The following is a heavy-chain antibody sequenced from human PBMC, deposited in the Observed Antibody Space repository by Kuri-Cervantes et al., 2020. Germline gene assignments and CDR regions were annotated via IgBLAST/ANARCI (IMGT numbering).Heavy chain of an antibody. V-gene: IGHV7-4-1*02. CDR1: GGIFRNYA. CDR2: INTNTGNP. Sequence: ASVKVSCKASGGIFRNYAINRVRQAPGQGLEWMGWINTNTGNPTYAQGFTGRFVFSLDTSVSTAYLQISSLKAEDTAVYYCAGGSYYYYYYYGMDVWGQGTTVTVSS. D-gene: IGHD1-26*01. J-gene: IGHJ6*02. CDR3: AGGSYYYYYYYGMDV.